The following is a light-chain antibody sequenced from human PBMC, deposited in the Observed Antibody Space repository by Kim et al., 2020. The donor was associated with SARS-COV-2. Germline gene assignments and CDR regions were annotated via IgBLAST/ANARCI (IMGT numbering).Light chain of an antibody. CDR2: AAS. V-gene: IGKV1-9*01. CDR1: QDIGSY. J-gene: IGKJ1*01. CDR3: QQVNSYPRT. Sequence: ASVGDRVTISCRASQDIGSYLAWYQQKPGKAPNVLIYAASTLQSGVPSRFSGSGSGTEFTLTIGSLQPEDFATYYCQQVNSYPRTFGQGTKVDIK.